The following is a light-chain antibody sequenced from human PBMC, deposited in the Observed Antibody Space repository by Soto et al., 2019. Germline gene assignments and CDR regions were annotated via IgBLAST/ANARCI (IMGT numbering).Light chain of an antibody. CDR2: LGS. Sequence: DIVMTQSPLSLPVTPGEPASISCRSSQSLLHSNGYNYLDWYLQKPGQSPQLLIYLGSNRASGVPDRFSGSGSGTDFTLKISRVEAEDVGVYYCVQALQTGVTFGPGTKVDIK. CDR1: QSLLHSNGYNY. V-gene: IGKV2-28*01. J-gene: IGKJ3*01. CDR3: VQALQTGVT.